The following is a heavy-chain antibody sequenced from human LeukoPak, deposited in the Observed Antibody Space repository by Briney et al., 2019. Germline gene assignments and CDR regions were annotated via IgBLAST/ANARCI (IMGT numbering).Heavy chain of an antibody. J-gene: IGHJ4*02. V-gene: IGHV5-51*01. Sequence: GESLKISCKGSGYNFTNYSVAWVRQMPGKGLEWMGIIYPGDSDTRYSPSFQGQVTISADKSISTAYLQWSSLKASDSAMYYCARRDLSSAHDYWGQGILVTVSS. D-gene: IGHD6-6*01. CDR2: IYPGDSDT. CDR3: ARRDLSSAHDY. CDR1: GYNFTNYS.